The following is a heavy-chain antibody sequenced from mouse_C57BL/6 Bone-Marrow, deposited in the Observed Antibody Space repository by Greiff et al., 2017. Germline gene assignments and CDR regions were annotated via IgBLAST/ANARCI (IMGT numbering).Heavy chain of an antibody. CDR1: GFTFSSYG. CDR2: ISSGGSYT. V-gene: IGHV5-6*01. J-gene: IGHJ4*01. Sequence: EVHLVESGGDLVKPGGSLKLSCAASGFTFSSYGMSWVRQTPDKRLEWVATISSGGSYTYYPDSVKGRFTISRDNAKNTLYLQMSSLKSEDTALYYCASLWVSYAMDYWGQENSVTVSS. CDR3: ASLWVSYAMDY.